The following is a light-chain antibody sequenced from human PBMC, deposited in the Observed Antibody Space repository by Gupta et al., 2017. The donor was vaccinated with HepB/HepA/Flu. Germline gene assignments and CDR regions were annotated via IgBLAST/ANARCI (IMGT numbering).Light chain of an antibody. CDR2: DNN. CDR1: SSNIGNNY. CDR3: GTLDSSLSAVV. V-gene: IGLV1-51*01. Sequence: QSVLTQPPSVSAAPGQKVTISCSGRSSNIGNNYVSWYQQLPGTAPKLLIYDNNKRPSGIPDRFSGSKSGTSATLGINGLQTGEEADYYCGTLDSSLSAVVFGGGTKLTVL. J-gene: IGLJ2*01.